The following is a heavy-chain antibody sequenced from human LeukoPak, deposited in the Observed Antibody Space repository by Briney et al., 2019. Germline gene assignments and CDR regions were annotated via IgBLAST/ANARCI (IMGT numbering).Heavy chain of an antibody. Sequence: GASVKVSCKASGYTFTGYYMHWVRQAPGQGPEWMGWINPNSGGTNYAQKFQGRVSMTRDTSVNTAYMDLNNLRSDDTAVYYCARHPSYPRTEYHYYMDVWGKGTTVTVSS. CDR3: ARHPSYPRTEYHYYMDV. J-gene: IGHJ6*03. CDR2: INPNSGGT. D-gene: IGHD6-6*01. CDR1: GYTFTGYY. V-gene: IGHV1-2*02.